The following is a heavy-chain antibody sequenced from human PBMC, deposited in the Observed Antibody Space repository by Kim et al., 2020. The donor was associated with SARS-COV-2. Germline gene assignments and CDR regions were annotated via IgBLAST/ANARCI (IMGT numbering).Heavy chain of an antibody. V-gene: IGHV4-34*01. CDR1: GGSFSGYY. CDR2: INHSGST. CDR3: ARGRVSSGWYGEY. D-gene: IGHD6-19*01. J-gene: IGHJ4*02. Sequence: SETLFLTCAAYGGSFSGYYWSWIRQPPGKGLEWIGEINHSGSTNYNPSLKSRVTISVDTSKNQFPLMLSSVTAADTAVYYCARGRVSSGWYGEYWGQGTLVTVSS.